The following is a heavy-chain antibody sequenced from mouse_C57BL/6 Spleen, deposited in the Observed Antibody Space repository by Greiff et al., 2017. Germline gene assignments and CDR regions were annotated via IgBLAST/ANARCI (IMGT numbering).Heavy chain of an antibody. CDR2: ISSGSSTI. CDR3: ARYYGSSYAMDY. V-gene: IGHV5-17*01. D-gene: IGHD1-1*01. CDR1: GFTFSDYG. Sequence: EVKLVESGGGLVKPGGSLKLSCAASGFTFSDYGMHWVRQAPEKGLEWVAYISSGSSTIYYADTVKGRFTISRDNAKNTLFLQMTSLRSEDTAMYYCARYYGSSYAMDYWGQGTSVTVSS. J-gene: IGHJ4*01.